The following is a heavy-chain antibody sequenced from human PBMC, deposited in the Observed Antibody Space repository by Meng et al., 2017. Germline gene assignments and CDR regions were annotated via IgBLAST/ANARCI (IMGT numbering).Heavy chain of an antibody. Sequence: GESLKIPCAASGFTFSSYSMNWVRQAPGKGLEWVSSISSSSSYIYYADSVKGRFTISRDNAKNSLYLQMNSLRAEDTAVYYCARDVSRGRGDYIWFDPWGQGTLVTVSS. D-gene: IGHD4-17*01. J-gene: IGHJ5*02. V-gene: IGHV3-21*01. CDR2: ISSSSSYI. CDR3: ARDVSRGRGDYIWFDP. CDR1: GFTFSSYS.